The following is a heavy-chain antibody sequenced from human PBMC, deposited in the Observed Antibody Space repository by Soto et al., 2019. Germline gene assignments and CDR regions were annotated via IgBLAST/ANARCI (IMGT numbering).Heavy chain of an antibody. CDR2: ISSSGSTI. CDR3: ARDKAVAGTVNWFDP. V-gene: IGHV3-48*03. CDR1: GFTFSSYE. J-gene: IGHJ5*02. Sequence: GGSLRLSCAASGFTFSSYEMNWVRQAPGKGLEWVSYISSSGSTIYYADSVKGRFTISRDNAKNSLYLQMNSLRAEDTAVYYCARDKAVAGTVNWFDPWGQGTLVTVSS. D-gene: IGHD6-19*01.